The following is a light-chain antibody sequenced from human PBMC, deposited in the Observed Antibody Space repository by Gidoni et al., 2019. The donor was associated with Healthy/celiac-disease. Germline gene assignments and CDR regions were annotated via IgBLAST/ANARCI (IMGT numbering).Light chain of an antibody. J-gene: IGKJ5*01. CDR1: QSVSSY. CDR3: QQRSNRPPIT. Sequence: VLTPPPSTLSSSPGERATLSWRASQSVSSYLYWYQQKPGQAPRLLIYDASNRATGIPARFSGSGSGTDFTLTISSLEPEDFAVYYCQQRSNRPPITFGQGTRLEIK. V-gene: IGKV3-11*01. CDR2: DAS.